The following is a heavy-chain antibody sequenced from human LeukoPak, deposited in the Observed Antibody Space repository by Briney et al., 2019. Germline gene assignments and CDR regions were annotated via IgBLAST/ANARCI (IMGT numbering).Heavy chain of an antibody. CDR3: TRDLEY. V-gene: IGHV3-21*01. CDR2: ISSSSTYM. J-gene: IGHJ4*02. Sequence: GGSLRLSCAASGFTFTTYSINWVRQAPGKGLEWVSSISSSSTYMDYADSVKGRFTISRDNAKNSLYLQMNSLRVEDTAVYYCTRDLEYWGQGTLVTVSS. CDR1: GFTFTTYS.